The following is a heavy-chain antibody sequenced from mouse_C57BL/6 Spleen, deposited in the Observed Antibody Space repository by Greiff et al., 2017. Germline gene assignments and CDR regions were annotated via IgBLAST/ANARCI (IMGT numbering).Heavy chain of an antibody. V-gene: IGHV3-6*01. J-gene: IGHJ1*03. CDR3: AREGDYGSSYVYFDV. Sequence: DVMLVESGPGLVKPSQSLSLTCSVTGYSITSGYYWNWIRQFPGNKLEWMGYISYDGSNNYNPSLKNRISITRDTSKNQFFLKLNSVTTEDTATYYCAREGDYGSSYVYFDVWGTGTTVTVSS. CDR2: ISYDGSN. CDR1: GYSITSGYY. D-gene: IGHD1-1*01.